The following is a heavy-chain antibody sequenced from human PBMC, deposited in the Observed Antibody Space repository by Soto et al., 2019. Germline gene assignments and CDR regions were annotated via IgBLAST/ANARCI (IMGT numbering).Heavy chain of an antibody. V-gene: IGHV4-4*02. CDR1: GDSISSSNW. Sequence: QVQLQESGPGLVKPSGTLSLTCAVSGDSISSSNWWSWLRQPPGEGLEWIGEIYHGGSTNYNPSLKRQVTISVDESKNHYPLKMTSVTDADTAVYYCPRAPMTTPYFDYWGQGTLVTVSS. J-gene: IGHJ4*02. CDR2: IYHGGST. D-gene: IGHD3-22*01. CDR3: PRAPMTTPYFDY.